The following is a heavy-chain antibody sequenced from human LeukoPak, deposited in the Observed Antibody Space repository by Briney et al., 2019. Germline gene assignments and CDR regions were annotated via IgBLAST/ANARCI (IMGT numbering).Heavy chain of an antibody. V-gene: IGHV4-34*01. Sequence: SETLSLTCAVYGGSSSGYYWTWIRQPPGKGLEWIGEINHGGSANYNPSLKSRVTISIDTSETQFSLKLNSVTAADTAVYYCARGPYYYGSGNSYNRFNVVYWGQGTLVTVPS. CDR2: INHGGSA. CDR1: GGSSSGYY. CDR3: ARGPYYYGSGNSYNRFNVVY. J-gene: IGHJ4*02. D-gene: IGHD3-10*01.